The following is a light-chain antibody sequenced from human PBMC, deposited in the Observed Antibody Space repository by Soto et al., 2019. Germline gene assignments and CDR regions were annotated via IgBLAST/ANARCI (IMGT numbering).Light chain of an antibody. V-gene: IGKV3-20*01. J-gene: IGKJ3*01. CDR1: QSVTSSF. CDR2: GAS. CDR3: QQYGSSSFT. Sequence: EIVLTQSPGTLSLSPGERATLSCRASQSVTSSFLAWYQQKPGQAPRLLIYGASTRATGIPDRFSGRGSGTDFTLTINSLEPEDFAVYYCQQYGSSSFTFGPGTKVDI.